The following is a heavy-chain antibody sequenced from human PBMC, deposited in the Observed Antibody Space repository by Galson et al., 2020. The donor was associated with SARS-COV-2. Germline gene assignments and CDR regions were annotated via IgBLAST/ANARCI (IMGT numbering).Heavy chain of an antibody. CDR1: GASINSISYS. Sequence: ETSETLSLTCSVSGASINSISYSWGWIRQPPGKGPEWVGSIYYGGSTYYNPSLKGRVSISVDSSQNQFSIKLTSVTATDTAVYYCAKHYTTLPADSWGQGTLVTVSS. J-gene: IGHJ4*02. V-gene: IGHV4-39*01. CDR3: AKHYTTLPADS. D-gene: IGHD2-15*01. CDR2: IYYGGST.